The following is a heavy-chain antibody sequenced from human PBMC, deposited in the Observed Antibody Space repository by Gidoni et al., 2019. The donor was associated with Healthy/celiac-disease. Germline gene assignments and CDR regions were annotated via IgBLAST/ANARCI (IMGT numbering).Heavy chain of an antibody. CDR1: GYSFTSYW. V-gene: IGHV5-51*01. Sequence: SGYSFTSYWIGWVRQMPGKGLEWMGIIYPGDSDTRYSPSFQGQVTISADKSISTAYLQWSSLKASDTAMYYCAREGTVTSNWFDPWGQGTLVTVSS. CDR2: IYPGDSDT. CDR3: AREGTVTSNWFDP. D-gene: IGHD4-17*01. J-gene: IGHJ5*02.